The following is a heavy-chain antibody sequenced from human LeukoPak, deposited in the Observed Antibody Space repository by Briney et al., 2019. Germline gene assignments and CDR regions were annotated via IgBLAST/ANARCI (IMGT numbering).Heavy chain of an antibody. J-gene: IGHJ4*02. CDR3: AKGAGRYYDSSGYYIDF. D-gene: IGHD3-22*01. CDR2: IRYDGSNN. Sequence: GGSLRLSCAASGFTFSSYSMNWVRQAPGKGLEWVAFIRYDGSNNYYADSVKGRFTISRDNSKNTLYLQMNSLRAEDTAVYYCAKGAGRYYDSSGYYIDFWGQGTLVTVSS. CDR1: GFTFSSYS. V-gene: IGHV3-30*02.